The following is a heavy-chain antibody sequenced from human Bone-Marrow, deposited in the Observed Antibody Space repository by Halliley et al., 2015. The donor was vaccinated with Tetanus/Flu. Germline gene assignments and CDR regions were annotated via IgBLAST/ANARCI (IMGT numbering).Heavy chain of an antibody. D-gene: IGHD6-19*01. CDR3: ARLPVTGHSYFDT. CDR2: ICPADSDP. J-gene: IGHJ4*02. Sequence: WKTIICPADSDPRYSPSSQGQVTFSVDKSINTAYLQWSSLEASDTAMYYCARLPVTGHSYFDTWGQGTPVTVSS. V-gene: IGHV5-51*01.